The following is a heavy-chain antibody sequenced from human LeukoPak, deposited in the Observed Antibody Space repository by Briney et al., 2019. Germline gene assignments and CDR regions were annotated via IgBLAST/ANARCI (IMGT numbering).Heavy chain of an antibody. D-gene: IGHD3-22*01. CDR1: GFTFSSYS. Sequence: SGGSLRLSCAASGFTFSSYSMNWVRQAPGKGLEWGSYISSSSSTIYYADSVKGRFTISRDNAKNSLYLQMNSLRAEDTAVYYCARDIYYDSSGYYGSVYWGQGTLVTVSS. J-gene: IGHJ4*02. CDR2: ISSSSSTI. V-gene: IGHV3-48*04. CDR3: ARDIYYDSSGYYGSVY.